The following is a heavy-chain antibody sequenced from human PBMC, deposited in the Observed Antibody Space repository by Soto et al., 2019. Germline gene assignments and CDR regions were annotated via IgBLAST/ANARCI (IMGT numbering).Heavy chain of an antibody. CDR1: GGFFSGYD. J-gene: IGHJ6*02. CDR3: ARRPKRFLELLFPGPGSYYYYGLDV. D-gene: IGHD3-3*01. Sequence: SETLSLTCDVYGGFFSGYDWRWIRQPPGKGLEWIGEIKHSGSTNYNPSLKSRGTILVDTSKSQFSLMLSSVTAADTAVYYCARRPKRFLELLFPGPGSYYYYGLDVWGQGTTGPVSS. V-gene: IGHV4-34*01. CDR2: IKHSGST.